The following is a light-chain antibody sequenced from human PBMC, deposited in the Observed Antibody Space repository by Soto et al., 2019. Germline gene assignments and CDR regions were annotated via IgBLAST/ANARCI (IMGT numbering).Light chain of an antibody. CDR3: QQYYTSHRT. Sequence: DIVMTQSPDSLALSLGERATITCNSSQNLFHSSFNWNYFGWYQHKPGQPPRLLIYWASTRVSGVPDRFSGSGSGTDFTLTISSLQSEDVAVYYCQQYYTSHRTFGQGTRVEIK. CDR1: QNLFHSSFNWNY. V-gene: IGKV4-1*01. CDR2: WAS. J-gene: IGKJ1*01.